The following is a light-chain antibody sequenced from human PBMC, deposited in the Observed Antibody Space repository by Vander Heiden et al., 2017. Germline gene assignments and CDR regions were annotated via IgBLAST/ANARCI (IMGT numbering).Light chain of an antibody. V-gene: IGLV1-40*01. Sequence: QSVLTQPPSVSGAPGQRVTISCTGTSSNIGAGYDVHWYQQLPGTAPKLLIYGNNNRPSGVPDRFSGSKSGTSASLAITGLQDEDVADYFCQSYDSSLTFYVFGTGTKVTVL. J-gene: IGLJ1*01. CDR1: SSNIGAGYD. CDR3: QSYDSSLTFYV. CDR2: GNN.